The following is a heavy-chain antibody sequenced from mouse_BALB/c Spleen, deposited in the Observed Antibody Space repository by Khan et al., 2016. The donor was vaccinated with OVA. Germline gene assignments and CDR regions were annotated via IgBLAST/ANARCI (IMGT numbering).Heavy chain of an antibody. Sequence: EVQGVESGPGLVKPSQSLSLTCTVTGYSITSDYAWNWIRQFPGNKLEWMGFISYSGNTNYNPSLKSRISITRDTSKNQFFLQLNSVTTEDTATYYCARVDGGDFDYWGQGTTLTVSS. CDR1: GYSITSDYA. CDR3: ARVDGGDFDY. D-gene: IGHD2-3*01. V-gene: IGHV3-2*02. CDR2: ISYSGNT. J-gene: IGHJ2*01.